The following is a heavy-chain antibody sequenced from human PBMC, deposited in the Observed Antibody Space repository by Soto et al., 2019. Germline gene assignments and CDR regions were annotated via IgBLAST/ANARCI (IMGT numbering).Heavy chain of an antibody. CDR3: ARESPTYYYDSSGAFDI. V-gene: IGHV4-59*01. J-gene: IGHJ3*02. CDR2: IYYSGST. CDR1: GGSISSYY. Sequence: PSETLSLTCTVSGGSISSYYWSWIRQPPGKGLEWIGYIYYSGSTNYNPSLKSRVTISVDTSKNQFSLKLSSVTAADTAVYYCARESPTYYYDSSGAFDIWGPGTMV. D-gene: IGHD3-22*01.